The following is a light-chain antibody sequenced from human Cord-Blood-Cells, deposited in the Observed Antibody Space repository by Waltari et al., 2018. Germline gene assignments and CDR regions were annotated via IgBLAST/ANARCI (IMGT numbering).Light chain of an antibody. CDR3: SSYTSSSTLV. CDR1: SSDVGGYTY. V-gene: IGLV2-14*01. Sequence: QSALTQPASVSGSPGQAITISCTGTSSDVGGYTYVSWYQQHPGKAPKLMMYEVSNRTEGVSNRYSGAKSGNTASLTVSGLPDEDEADYYCSSYTSSSTLVFGTGTKVTVL. J-gene: IGLJ1*01. CDR2: EVS.